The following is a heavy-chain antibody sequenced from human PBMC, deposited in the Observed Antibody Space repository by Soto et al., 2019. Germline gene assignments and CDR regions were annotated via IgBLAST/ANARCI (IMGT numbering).Heavy chain of an antibody. CDR1: RFKFSSYE. D-gene: IGHD3-16*01. Sequence: DVQLEESGGGLVQPGGSLRLACAGSRFKFSSYEMNWVRQAPGKGLEWLSFILHSGDIIYYADSVKGRFTISRDNAKNLLYLHMNTLRVEDTAIYYCATRLSVSYGPLFDQWGQGTLVTVSS. CDR3: ATRLSVSYGPLFDQ. J-gene: IGHJ4*02. V-gene: IGHV3-48*03. CDR2: ILHSGDII.